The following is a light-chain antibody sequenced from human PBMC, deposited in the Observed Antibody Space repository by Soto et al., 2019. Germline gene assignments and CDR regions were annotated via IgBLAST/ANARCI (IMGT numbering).Light chain of an antibody. J-gene: IGKJ4*01. CDR3: QQSDSSPLLT. Sequence: EIVLTQSPGTLSLSPGERAALSCRASRTVSSNYLAWYQQKPGQAPRLLIYGVSSRAAGVPDRLSASGSGTDFTLTISRLEPEDFAVYYCQQSDSSPLLTFGGGSRVEI. CDR2: GVS. V-gene: IGKV3-20*01. CDR1: RTVSSNY.